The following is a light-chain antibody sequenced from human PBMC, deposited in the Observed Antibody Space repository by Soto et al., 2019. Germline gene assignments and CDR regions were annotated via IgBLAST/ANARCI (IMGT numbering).Light chain of an antibody. CDR2: DAS. J-gene: IGKJ1*01. CDR1: QSVTTN. CDR3: QQYYDNPRT. Sequence: EVVMTQSPATLSVSPGERVTFSCRASQSVTTNLAWYQHKPGQSPRLLISDASTGASGIPPRFSGSGSGTEFTLTIDRLQAEDVAVYYCQQYYDNPRTFGQGTKVEIK. V-gene: IGKV3-15*01.